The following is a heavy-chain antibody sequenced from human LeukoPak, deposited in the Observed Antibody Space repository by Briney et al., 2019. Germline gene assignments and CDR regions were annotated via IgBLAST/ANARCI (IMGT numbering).Heavy chain of an antibody. J-gene: IGHJ4*02. D-gene: IGHD3-3*01. CDR1: GFTFSSYS. CDR2: ISSSSSYI. CDR3: ARGSYGYYTPFDY. Sequence: GGSLRLSCAASGFTFSSYSMNWVRQAPGKGLEWVSSISSSSSYIYYADSVKGRFTISRDNAKNSLYLQMNSLRAEDTAVYYCARGSYGYYTPFDYWGQGTLVTVSS. V-gene: IGHV3-21*04.